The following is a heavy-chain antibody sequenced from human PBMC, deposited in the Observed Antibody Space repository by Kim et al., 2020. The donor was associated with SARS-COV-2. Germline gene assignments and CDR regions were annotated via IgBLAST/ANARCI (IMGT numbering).Heavy chain of an antibody. D-gene: IGHD6-6*01. Sequence: GRFTISRDNTKNTLYLQMNSLRAEDTAVYYWAKDGPAGIAARPPPYYFDYWGQGTLVTVSS. CDR3: AKDGPAGIAARPPPYYFDY. V-gene: IGHV3-23*01. J-gene: IGHJ4*02.